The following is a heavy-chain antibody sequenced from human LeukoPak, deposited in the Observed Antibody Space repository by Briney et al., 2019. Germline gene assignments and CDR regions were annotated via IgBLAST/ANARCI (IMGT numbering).Heavy chain of an antibody. CDR3: ARGPSQLRRWFDA. J-gene: IGHJ5*02. D-gene: IGHD3-3*01. CDR1: GGSFSGYY. CDR2: INHSGST. V-gene: IGHV4-34*01. Sequence: SETLSLTCAVYGGSFSGYYWSWIRQPPGKGLEWIGEINHSGSTNYNPSLKSRVTISVDTSKNQCSLKLSSVTAADTAVYYCARGPSQLRRWFDAWGQGTLVTVSS.